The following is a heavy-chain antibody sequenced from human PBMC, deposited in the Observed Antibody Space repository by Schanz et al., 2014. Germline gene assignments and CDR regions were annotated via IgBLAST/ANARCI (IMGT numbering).Heavy chain of an antibody. CDR1: GYTFTTYY. V-gene: IGHV1-46*03. J-gene: IGHJ4*02. D-gene: IGHD2-2*01. CDR3: ARGGFFDSTSFDS. CDR2: INPSSGTT. Sequence: QVQLVPSGAEVKQPGASVKVSCKASGYTFTTYYIHWVRQAPGQGLEWMGKINPSSGTTRIAQNFQGRLTVTRDTSTSTVNMELSSLRSEDTAVYYCARGGFFDSTSFDSWGQGTLVTVSS.